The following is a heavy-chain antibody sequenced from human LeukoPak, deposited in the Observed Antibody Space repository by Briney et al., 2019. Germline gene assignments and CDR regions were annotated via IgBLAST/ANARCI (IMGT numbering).Heavy chain of an antibody. Sequence: GGSLRLSCAASGFAFSSYSMNWVRQAPGKGLEWVSYISSSSNTIYYADSVKGRFTISRDNAKNSLFLQMNSLRDEDTSVYYCARAVTVVTRGGLVFDYWGQGTLVTVSS. D-gene: IGHD2-21*02. CDR3: ARAVTVVTRGGLVFDY. V-gene: IGHV3-48*02. CDR2: ISSSSNTI. J-gene: IGHJ4*02. CDR1: GFAFSSYS.